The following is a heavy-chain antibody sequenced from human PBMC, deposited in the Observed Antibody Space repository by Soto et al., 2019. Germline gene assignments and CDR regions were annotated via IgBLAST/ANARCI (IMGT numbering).Heavy chain of an antibody. Sequence: QVQLVQSGAEVKEPGASVKSYCKTSGYTFANYGVTWVRQAPGQGLEWVGCNTDYAQKFQGTVTMTRDTSTSTAYLELRSLKSDDTAVYYCARGGPHICGGSWNYYFGYWGQGTLVTVSS. D-gene: IGHD1-7*01. CDR2: NT. CDR1: GYTFANYG. J-gene: IGHJ4*02. CDR3: ARGGPHICGGSWNYYFGY. V-gene: IGHV1-18*01.